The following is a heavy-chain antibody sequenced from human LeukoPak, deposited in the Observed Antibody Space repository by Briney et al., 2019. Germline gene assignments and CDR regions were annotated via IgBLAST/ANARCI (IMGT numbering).Heavy chain of an antibody. CDR2: SYRSGTT. J-gene: IGHJ4*02. D-gene: IGHD3-16*02. CDR1: GYSISTAYY. V-gene: IGHV4-38-2*02. CDR3: ARIDTSWGVIARFDS. Sequence: PSETLSLTCTVSGYSISTAYYWGWIRQTPDKGLEWIGSSYRSGTTYYSPSLKSRVTISPDTSKNQFSLTLTSVTAADTAVFYCARIDTSWGVIARFDSWGQGVLVTVSS.